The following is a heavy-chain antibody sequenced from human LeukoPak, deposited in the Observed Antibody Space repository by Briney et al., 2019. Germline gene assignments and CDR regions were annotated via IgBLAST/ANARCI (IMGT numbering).Heavy chain of an antibody. V-gene: IGHV3-21*01. Sequence: GGSLRLSCAASGFTFSSYSMNWVRQAPGKGLEWVSSISGSSSYIYYADSVKGRFTISRDNAKNSLYLQMNSLRAEDTAVYYCARLLVGAGTDSYWGQGTLVTVSS. CDR1: GFTFSSYS. D-gene: IGHD6-19*01. CDR3: ARLLVGAGTDSY. CDR2: ISGSSSYI. J-gene: IGHJ4*02.